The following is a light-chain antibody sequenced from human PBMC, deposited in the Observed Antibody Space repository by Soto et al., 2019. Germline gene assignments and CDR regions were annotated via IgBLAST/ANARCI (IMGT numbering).Light chain of an antibody. V-gene: IGLV1-44*01. CDR2: SNN. Sequence: QSALTQPPSASGTPGPRVTTAFSGSSSHIGSNTLNWYQQLPGTAPKLLIYSNNQRPSWVPDRFSGSKSGTSASLAISGLQSEDEADYYCAAWDDSLNGYVFGTGTKVTVL. CDR3: AAWDDSLNGYV. J-gene: IGLJ1*01. CDR1: SSHIGSNT.